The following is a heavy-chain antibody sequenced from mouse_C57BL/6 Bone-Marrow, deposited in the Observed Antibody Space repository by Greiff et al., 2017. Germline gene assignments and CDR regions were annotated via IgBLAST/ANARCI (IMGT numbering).Heavy chain of an antibody. D-gene: IGHD1-1*01. CDR2: IDPENGDT. CDR3: TLITTGVATLSCWYFDV. Sequence: EVQLQQSGAELVRPGASVKLSCTASGFNIKDDYMHWVKQRPEQGLEWIGWIDPENGDTEYASKFQGKATITADTSSNTAYLQLSSLTSEDTAVYYCTLITTGVATLSCWYFDVWGTGTTVTVSS. CDR1: GFNIKDDY. V-gene: IGHV14-4*01. J-gene: IGHJ1*03.